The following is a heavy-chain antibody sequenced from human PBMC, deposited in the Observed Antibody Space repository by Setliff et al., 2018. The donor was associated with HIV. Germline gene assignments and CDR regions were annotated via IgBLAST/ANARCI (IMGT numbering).Heavy chain of an antibody. V-gene: IGHV4-34*01. CDR1: GGSFSSYY. D-gene: IGHD5-18*01. Sequence: SETLSLTCAFYGGSFSSYYWNWIRQPPGKGLEWIGEFSPTGSPTYNPSLESRVTISVDTSKNHFSLKLSSVTAADTAVYYCAKTIRGYISGDYMDVWGKGTTVTVSS. CDR3: AKTIRGYISGDYMDV. J-gene: IGHJ6*03. CDR2: FSPTGSP.